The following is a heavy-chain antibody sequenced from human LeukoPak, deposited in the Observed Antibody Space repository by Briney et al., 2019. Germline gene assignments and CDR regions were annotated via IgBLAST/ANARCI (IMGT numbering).Heavy chain of an antibody. Sequence: PGGSLRLSCAASGFTFSSYGMHWVRQAPGKGLIWVSRINSDGSGTTYADSVKGRFTISRDNAKNMLYLQMNSLRDEDTAVYYCARSIVAADWGQGTMVTVSS. CDR1: GFTFSSYG. V-gene: IGHV3-74*01. J-gene: IGHJ3*01. CDR3: ARSIVAAD. CDR2: INSDGSGT. D-gene: IGHD1-26*01.